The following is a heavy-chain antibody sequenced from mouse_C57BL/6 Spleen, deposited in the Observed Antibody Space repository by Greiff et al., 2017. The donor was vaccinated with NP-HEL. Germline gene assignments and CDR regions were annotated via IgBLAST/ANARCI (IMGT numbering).Heavy chain of an antibody. CDR3: ARSNYSTAMDY. V-gene: IGHV1-64*01. CDR1: GYTFTSYW. CDR2: IHPNSGST. D-gene: IGHD2-5*01. J-gene: IGHJ4*01. Sequence: QVQLQQPGAELVKPGALVKLSCKASGYTFTSYWMHWVKQRPGQGLEWIGMIHPNSGSTNYNEKFKSKATLTVDKSSSTAYMQLSSLTSEDSAVYYCARSNYSTAMDYWGQGTSVTVSS.